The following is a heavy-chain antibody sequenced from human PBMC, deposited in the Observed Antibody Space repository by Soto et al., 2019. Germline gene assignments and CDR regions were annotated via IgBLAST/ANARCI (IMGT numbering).Heavy chain of an antibody. D-gene: IGHD5-18*01. Sequence: ASVKVSCKAPGVTSSTHTITWVRQAPGQGLEWMGGIIPLFGTGHKAQKFQGRITIIADKSTSTAYMELSSLRSEDTAVYFCASGSAMGADHWGQGTLVTVSS. CDR1: GVTSSTHT. CDR3: ASGSAMGADH. CDR2: IIPLFGTG. V-gene: IGHV1-69*06. J-gene: IGHJ5*02.